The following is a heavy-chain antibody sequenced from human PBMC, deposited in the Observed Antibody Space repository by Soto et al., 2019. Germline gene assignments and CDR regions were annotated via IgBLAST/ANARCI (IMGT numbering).Heavy chain of an antibody. J-gene: IGHJ4*02. CDR1: GFTFDSYG. CDR3: ARCRLGVKYPESDC. D-gene: IGHD5-12*01. V-gene: IGHV3-23*01. CDR2: ISGGGSFT. Sequence: EVQLLESWGGLVQPGGSLRLSCAASGFTFDSYGMNWVRQAPGKGLEWVSGISGGGSFTYDADSVKGRFTTSRDNAKNHPKLQMNSMTAEDTAVYYGARCRLGVKYPESDCWGQGILVSVSS.